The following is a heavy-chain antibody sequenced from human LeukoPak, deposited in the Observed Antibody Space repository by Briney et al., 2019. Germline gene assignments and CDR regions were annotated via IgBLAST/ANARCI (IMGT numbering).Heavy chain of an antibody. V-gene: IGHV3-23*01. CDR2: ISGSGGST. CDR1: GFTFSSYA. D-gene: IGHD2-2*01. J-gene: IGHJ6*02. CDR3: AKWSHCSSTSCSYYYYYGMDV. Sequence: QSGGFLRLSCAASGFTFSSYAMSWVRQAPGKGLEWVSAISGSGGSTYYADSVKGRFTISRDNSKNTLYLQMNSLRAEDTAVYYCAKWSHCSSTSCSYYYYYGMDVWGQGTTVTVSS.